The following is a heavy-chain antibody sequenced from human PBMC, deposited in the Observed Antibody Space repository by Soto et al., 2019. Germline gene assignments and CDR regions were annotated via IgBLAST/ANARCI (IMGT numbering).Heavy chain of an antibody. D-gene: IGHD2-21*01. CDR3: AREAFVVVIAILILFFQD. J-gene: IGHJ4*02. CDR1: GYTFTSYG. CDR2: ISAYNGNT. Sequence: ASVKVSCKASGYTFTSYGISWVRQAPGQGLEWMGWISAYNGNTNYAQKLQGRVTMTTDTSTSTAYMELRSLGSDDTAVYYCAREAFVVVIAILILFFQDWGQGTLVTVSS. V-gene: IGHV1-18*01.